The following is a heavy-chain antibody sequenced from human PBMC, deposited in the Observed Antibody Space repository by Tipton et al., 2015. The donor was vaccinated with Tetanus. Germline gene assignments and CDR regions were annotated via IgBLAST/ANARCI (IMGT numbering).Heavy chain of an antibody. D-gene: IGHD2-15*01. CDR1: GFIFSSYG. J-gene: IGHJ4*02. V-gene: IGHV3-33*01. CDR2: SWYDGTDK. CDR3: ARAADCSGGSCFSGDFDN. Sequence: SLRLSCAASGFIFSSYGIHWVRQAPGKRLEWVAVSWYDGTDKYYADSVKGRFNISRDTSKNTLYLQMKSLRAGDTAVYYCARAADCSGGSCFSGDFDNWGPVTQVTVSP.